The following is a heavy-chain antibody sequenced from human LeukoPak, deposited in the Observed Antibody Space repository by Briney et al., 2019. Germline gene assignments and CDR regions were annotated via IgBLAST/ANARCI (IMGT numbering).Heavy chain of an antibody. CDR1: GYTFTSYG. CDR2: ISANNGNT. V-gene: IGHV1-18*01. J-gene: IGHJ4*02. D-gene: IGHD2-15*01. CDR3: ARDFFHGHCSGLTCFLLDS. Sequence: ASVKVSCKXSGYTFTSYGISWVRQAPRQGLEWMGRISANNGNTNYAQKFQGRLTMTTDTSTNTAYMELRSLRPDDTAVYYCARDFFHGHCSGLTCFLLDSWGQGSLVTVSS.